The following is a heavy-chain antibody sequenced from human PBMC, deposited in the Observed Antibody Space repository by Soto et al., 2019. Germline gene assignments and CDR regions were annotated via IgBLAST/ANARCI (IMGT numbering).Heavy chain of an antibody. CDR1: GFTFSSYA. D-gene: IGHD1-26*01. J-gene: IGHJ3*02. V-gene: IGHV3-30-3*01. CDR2: ISYDGSNK. Sequence: QPGGSLRLSCAASGFTFSSYAMHWVRQAPGKGLEWVAVISYDGSNKYYADSVKGRFTISRDNSKNTLYLQMNSLRAEDTAVYYCARAAYSGSYYDAFDIWGQGTMVTVSS. CDR3: ARAAYSGSYYDAFDI.